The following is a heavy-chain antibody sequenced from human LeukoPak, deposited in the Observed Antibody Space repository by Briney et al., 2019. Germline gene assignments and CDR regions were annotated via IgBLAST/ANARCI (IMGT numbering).Heavy chain of an antibody. Sequence: QPGGSLRLSCAASGFTFSSYGMHWVRQAPGKGLEWVAVISYDGSNKYYADSVKGRFTISRDNSKNTLYLQMNSLRAEDTAVYYCAKADLYGDYVSAAFDIWGQGTMVTVPS. CDR2: ISYDGSNK. V-gene: IGHV3-30*18. CDR3: AKADLYGDYVSAAFDI. J-gene: IGHJ3*02. D-gene: IGHD4-17*01. CDR1: GFTFSSYG.